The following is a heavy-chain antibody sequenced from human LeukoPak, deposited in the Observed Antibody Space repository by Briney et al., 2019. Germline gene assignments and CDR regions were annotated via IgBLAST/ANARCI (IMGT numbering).Heavy chain of an antibody. J-gene: IGHJ6*02. V-gene: IGHV4-34*01. D-gene: IGHD2-2*02. Sequence: SETLSLTCAVYGGSFSGYYWSWIRQPPGKGLEWIGEINHSGSTNYNPSLKSRVTISVDTSKNQFSLKLSSVTAADTAVYYCARGNRGTRCCSSTSCYIPPLYYYYYGMDVWGQGTTVTVSS. CDR2: INHSGST. CDR1: GGSFSGYY. CDR3: ARGNRGTRCCSSTSCYIPPLYYYYYGMDV.